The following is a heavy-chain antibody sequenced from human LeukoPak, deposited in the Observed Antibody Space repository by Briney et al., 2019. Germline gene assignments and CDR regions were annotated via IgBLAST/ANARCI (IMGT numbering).Heavy chain of an antibody. J-gene: IGHJ6*03. Sequence: PGGSLRLSCAASGFTFSSYTMNWVRQAPGKGLEWVSYIGSSRSTIYYADSVKGRFTISRDNAKNSLYLQMNSLRAEDTAVYYCARRRRGLDGYSSGWRPGPDYYYYMDVWGKGTTVTISS. CDR2: IGSSRSTI. CDR3: ARRRRGLDGYSSGWRPGPDYYYYMDV. V-gene: IGHV3-48*01. D-gene: IGHD6-19*01. CDR1: GFTFSSYT.